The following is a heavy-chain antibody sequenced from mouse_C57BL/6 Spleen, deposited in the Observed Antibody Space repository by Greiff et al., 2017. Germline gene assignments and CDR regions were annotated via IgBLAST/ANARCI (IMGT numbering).Heavy chain of an antibody. J-gene: IGHJ2*01. CDR2: IDPSDSYT. CDR3: SRTLYYGSSYDFDY. Sequence: VQLQQSGAELVMPGASVKLSCKASGYTFTSYWLHWVKQRPGQGLEWIGEIDPSDSYTNYNQKFKGKSTLTVDKSSSTAYMQLSSLTSEDSAVYYCSRTLYYGSSYDFDYWGQGTTLTVSS. V-gene: IGHV1-69*01. D-gene: IGHD1-1*01. CDR1: GYTFTSYW.